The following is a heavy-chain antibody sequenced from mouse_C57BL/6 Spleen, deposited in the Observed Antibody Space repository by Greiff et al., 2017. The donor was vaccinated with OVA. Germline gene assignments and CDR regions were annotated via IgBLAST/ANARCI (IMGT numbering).Heavy chain of an antibody. Sequence: QVQLKQPGAELVKPGASVKMSCKASGYTFTSYWITWVKQRPGQGLEWIGDIYPGSGSTNYNEKFKSKATLTVDTSSSTAYMQLSSLTSEDSAVYYCARPGGSRAMDYWGQGTSVTVSS. CDR2: IYPGSGST. CDR1: GYTFTSYW. D-gene: IGHD1-1*02. CDR3: ARPGGSRAMDY. V-gene: IGHV1-55*01. J-gene: IGHJ4*01.